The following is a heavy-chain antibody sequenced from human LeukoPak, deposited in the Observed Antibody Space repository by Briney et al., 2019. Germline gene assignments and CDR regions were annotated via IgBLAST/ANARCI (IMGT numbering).Heavy chain of an antibody. CDR2: INPNSGAT. CDR3: ASPDYYGSGSYYTPSRDYYYYMDV. CDR1: GYTPTDYY. D-gene: IGHD3-10*01. J-gene: IGHJ6*03. Sequence: ASVKVSCKASGYTPTDYYLHWVRQAPGQGLKWMGWINPNSGATHYAQSFQARVTMTRDTSIASSYMELTGLESDDTAVYYCASPDYYGSGSYYTPSRDYYYYMDVWGKGTTVTVSS. V-gene: IGHV1-2*02.